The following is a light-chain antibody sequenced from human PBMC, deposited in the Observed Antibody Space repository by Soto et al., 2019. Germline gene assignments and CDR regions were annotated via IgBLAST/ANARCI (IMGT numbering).Light chain of an antibody. CDR2: KAS. CDR3: QQYNSYPWT. V-gene: IGKV1-5*03. CDR1: QNIYTW. Sequence: DIQMIQSPSTLSASVGERVTITCRASQNIYTWLAWYQQKPGKAPNLLIYKASSLKSGVPSRFSGSGSGTEFSLTISSLQPDDFATYHCQQYNSYPWTFGHGTKVEI. J-gene: IGKJ1*01.